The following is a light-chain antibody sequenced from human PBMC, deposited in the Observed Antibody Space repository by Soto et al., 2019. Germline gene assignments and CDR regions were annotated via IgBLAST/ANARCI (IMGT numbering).Light chain of an antibody. V-gene: IGKV1-5*03. CDR1: QSINNW. CDR2: RAS. J-gene: IGKJ2*01. Sequence: DIQMTQSPSTLSASVGDRVTITCRASQSINNWLAWYQQKPGEAPKLLIYRASSLQGGVPSRFSGSGSGIEFTLTISSLQPEDFATYYYQQYNSYSYTFGQGTTLEIK. CDR3: QQYNSYSYT.